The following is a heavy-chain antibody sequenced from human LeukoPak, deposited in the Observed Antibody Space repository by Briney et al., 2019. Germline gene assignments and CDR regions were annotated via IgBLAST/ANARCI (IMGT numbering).Heavy chain of an antibody. CDR1: GYTCTSYG. CDR3: CVDTAMVLFDY. CDR2: ISAYNGNT. Sequence: ASVKVSCKASGYTCTSYGISWVRQAPGQGLEWMGWISAYNGNTNYAQKLQGRVTMTTDTSTSTAYMELRSLRSDDTAVYYCCVDTAMVLFDYWGQGTLVTVSS. V-gene: IGHV1-18*01. D-gene: IGHD5-18*01. J-gene: IGHJ4*02.